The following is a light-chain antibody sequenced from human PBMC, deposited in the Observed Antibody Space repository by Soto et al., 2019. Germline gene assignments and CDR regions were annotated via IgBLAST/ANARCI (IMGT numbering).Light chain of an antibody. CDR2: GVS. Sequence: QPVLTQPPSASGSPGQSVSISCTGTSSDIGAYNFVSWYQQHPGKAPRLMIYGVSKRPSGVPDRFSGSKSGNTASLTVSGLQAEDEAEYYCSSYAGSNNYVVFGGGTKLTVL. V-gene: IGLV2-8*01. CDR3: SSYAGSNNYVV. CDR1: SSDIGAYNF. J-gene: IGLJ2*01.